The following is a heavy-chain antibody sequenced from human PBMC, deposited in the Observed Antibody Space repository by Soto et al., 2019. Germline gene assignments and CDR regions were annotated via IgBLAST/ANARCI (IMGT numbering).Heavy chain of an antibody. CDR1: GGTLSSYA. CDR2: IIPIFGTA. Sequence: GASVKVSCKASGGTLSSYAISWVRQAPGQGLEWMGGIIPIFGTANYAQKFQGRVTITADESTSTAYMELSSLRSEDTAVYYCARVVPAAINPISPLLYYGMDVWGQGTTVTVSS. CDR3: ARVVPAAINPISPLLYYGMDV. D-gene: IGHD2-2*01. V-gene: IGHV1-69*13. J-gene: IGHJ6*02.